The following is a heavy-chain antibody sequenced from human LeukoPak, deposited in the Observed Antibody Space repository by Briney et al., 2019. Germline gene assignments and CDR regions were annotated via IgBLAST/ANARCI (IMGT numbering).Heavy chain of an antibody. CDR1: GASISSHH. Sequence: SETLSLTCTVSGASISSHHWSWIRQPPGEGLEWIGDLFNSGGTKYNASLQSRVTISIDTSKKQVSLKVTSVTAADTAVYYCARRLPASGMRDVWGQGTTVTVTS. CDR3: ARRLPASGMRDV. D-gene: IGHD3-10*01. CDR2: LFNSGGT. J-gene: IGHJ6*02. V-gene: IGHV4-59*08.